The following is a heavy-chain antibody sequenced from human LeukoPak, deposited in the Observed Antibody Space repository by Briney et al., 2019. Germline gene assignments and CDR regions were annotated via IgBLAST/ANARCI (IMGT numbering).Heavy chain of an antibody. Sequence: GESLKISCKGSGYTFSRYWIAWVRQMPGKGLEWMGIIYPDDSDTIYSPSFQGQVTISADKSINTAYLHWSSLKASDTAMYYCARRGNSAFWFDPWGQGTLVTVSS. V-gene: IGHV5-51*01. CDR2: IYPDDSDT. J-gene: IGHJ5*02. CDR3: ARRGNSAFWFDP. CDR1: GYTFSRYW. D-gene: IGHD1-26*01.